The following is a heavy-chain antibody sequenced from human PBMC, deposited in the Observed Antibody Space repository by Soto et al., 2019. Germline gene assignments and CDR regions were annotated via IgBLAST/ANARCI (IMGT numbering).Heavy chain of an antibody. V-gene: IGHV4-39*01. Sequence: SETLSITCPVSGGSISSSSYYWGWIRQPAGKVLEWIGSIYYSGSTYYNPSLKSRVTISVDPSKHQFSLKLSSVTAADPAVYYCARSGSGSYRYYVMDVGGQGTTVT. CDR2: IYYSGST. CDR1: GGSISSSSYY. D-gene: IGHD3-10*01. CDR3: ARSGSGSYRYYVMDV. J-gene: IGHJ6*01.